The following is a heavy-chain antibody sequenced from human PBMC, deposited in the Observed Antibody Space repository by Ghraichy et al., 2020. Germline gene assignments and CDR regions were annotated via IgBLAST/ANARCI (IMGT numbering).Heavy chain of an antibody. CDR3: SAQYYDFWSGYIGMDV. J-gene: IGHJ6*02. V-gene: IGHV4-39*07. Sequence: SETLSLTCTVSGGSISDYTYYWSWIRQPPGKGLEWIGYIYHIGTTHYSPSLRSRVTISVDTSKNEFSLKLSSVTAADTAVYYCSAQYYDFWSGYIGMDVWGQGTTVTVSS. CDR1: GGSISDYTYY. D-gene: IGHD3-3*01. CDR2: IYHIGTT.